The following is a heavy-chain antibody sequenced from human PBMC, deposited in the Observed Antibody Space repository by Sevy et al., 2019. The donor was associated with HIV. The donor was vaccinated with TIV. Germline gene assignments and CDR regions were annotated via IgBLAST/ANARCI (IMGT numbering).Heavy chain of an antibody. Sequence: GGSLRLSCAASGFTFSSYWMHWVRQAPGKGLVWVSRINSDGSSTSYADSVKGRFTISSDNAKNTLYLQMNSLRAEDTDVYYCARVDCSSTSCYAHYYYGMDVWGQGTTVTVSS. V-gene: IGHV3-74*01. J-gene: IGHJ6*02. CDR3: ARVDCSSTSCYAHYYYGMDV. D-gene: IGHD2-2*01. CDR2: INSDGSST. CDR1: GFTFSSYW.